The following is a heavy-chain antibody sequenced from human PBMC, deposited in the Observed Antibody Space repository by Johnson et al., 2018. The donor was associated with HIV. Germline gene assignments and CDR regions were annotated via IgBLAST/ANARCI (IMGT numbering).Heavy chain of an antibody. CDR3: ARDITAARPSAFDI. V-gene: IGHV3-33*01. J-gene: IGHJ3*02. Sequence: QVQLVESGGGVVQPGRSLRLSCAASGFTFSSYGMPWVRQAPGKGLEWVAVIWYDGSNKYYADSVKGRFTISRDNSKNTLYLQMNSLRAEDTAVYYCARDITAARPSAFDIWGQGTMVTVSS. D-gene: IGHD6-6*01. CDR1: GFTFSSYG. CDR2: IWYDGSNK.